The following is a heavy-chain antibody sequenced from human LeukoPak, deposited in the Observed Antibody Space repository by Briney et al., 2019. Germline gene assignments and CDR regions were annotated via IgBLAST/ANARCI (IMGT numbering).Heavy chain of an antibody. Sequence: GRSLRLSCAASGFTFDDYAMHWVRQAPGKGLEWVSGISWNSGSIGYADSVKGRFTISRDNAKNSLYLQMNSLRAEDMALYYCVKVGCTNGVCLDAFDIWGQGTMVTVSS. CDR1: GFTFDDYA. J-gene: IGHJ3*02. V-gene: IGHV3-9*03. CDR3: VKVGCTNGVCLDAFDI. CDR2: ISWNSGSI. D-gene: IGHD2-8*01.